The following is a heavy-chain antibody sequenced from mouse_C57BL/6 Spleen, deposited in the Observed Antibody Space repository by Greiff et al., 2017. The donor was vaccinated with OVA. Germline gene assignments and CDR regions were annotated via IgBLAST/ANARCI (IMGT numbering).Heavy chain of an antibody. CDR1: GYTFTSYW. Sequence: VQLQQPGAELVKPGASVKLSCKASGYTFTSYWMHWVKQRPGQGLEWIGMIHPNSGSTNYNEKFQSKATLTVYKSSSTAYMQLSSLTSEDSAVYYCARSVYDGYYDYAMDYWGQGTSVTVSS. CDR2: IHPNSGST. J-gene: IGHJ4*01. CDR3: ARSVYDGYYDYAMDY. V-gene: IGHV1-64*01. D-gene: IGHD2-3*01.